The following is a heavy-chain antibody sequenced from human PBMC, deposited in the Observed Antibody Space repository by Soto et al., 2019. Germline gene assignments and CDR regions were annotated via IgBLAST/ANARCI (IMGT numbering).Heavy chain of an antibody. CDR3: ARDYGVNTAMDYLYFDL. V-gene: IGHV4-4*07. J-gene: IGHJ2*01. CDR2: IYTRGRT. Sequence: QVQLQESGPGLVKPSESLSLTCTVSGGSIGNYYWAWIRQSAGKGLEWIGRIYTRGRTHYNPSLTGRVTMSMGTFKNQDALRLTSVTAADTAMYYCARDYGVNTAMDYLYFDLWGRGTLVTVSS. CDR1: GGSIGNYY. D-gene: IGHD5-18*01.